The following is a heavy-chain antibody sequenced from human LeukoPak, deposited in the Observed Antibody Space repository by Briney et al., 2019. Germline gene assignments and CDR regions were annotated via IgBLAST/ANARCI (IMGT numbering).Heavy chain of an antibody. CDR2: IYHSGSI. J-gene: IGHJ4*02. V-gene: IGHV4-38-2*02. D-gene: IGHD3-22*01. Sequence: SETLSLTCTVSGYSISSGYYWGWIRQPPGKGLEWIGSIYHSGSIYYNPSLKSRVTISVDTSKNQFSLKLSSVTAADTAVYYCARGYYYDSSGYLFDYWGQGTLVTVSS. CDR3: ARGYYYDSSGYLFDY. CDR1: GYSISSGYY.